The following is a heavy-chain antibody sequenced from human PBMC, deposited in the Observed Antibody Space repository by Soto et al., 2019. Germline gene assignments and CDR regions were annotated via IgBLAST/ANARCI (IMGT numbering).Heavy chain of an antibody. D-gene: IGHD2-2*02. CDR1: GGTFSSYT. CDR2: IIPILGIA. V-gene: IGHV1-69*04. CDR3: ARDHLGYCSSTSCYKDAWFDP. J-gene: IGHJ5*02. Sequence: SVKVSCKASGGTFSSYTISWVRQAPGQGLEWMGRIIPILGIANYAQKFQGRVTITADKSTSTAYMELSSLRSEDTAVYYCARDHLGYCSSTSCYKDAWFDPWGQGTLVTVSS.